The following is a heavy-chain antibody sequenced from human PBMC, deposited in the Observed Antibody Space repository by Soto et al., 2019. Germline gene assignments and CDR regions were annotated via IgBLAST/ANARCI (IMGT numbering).Heavy chain of an antibody. V-gene: IGHV4-31*03. CDR3: ARLRIATNNYKWFDP. Sequence: TLSVTCSVSGAALNSGNYCWSWIRQVPGKGLEWIGHIYVTGAVDYNPSLRDRITISQDTSERQFSLNLRLVTAADTAVYYCARLRIATNNYKWFDPWGQGTLVTVSS. CDR2: IYVTGAV. D-gene: IGHD2-21*01. CDR1: GAALNSGNYC. J-gene: IGHJ5*02.